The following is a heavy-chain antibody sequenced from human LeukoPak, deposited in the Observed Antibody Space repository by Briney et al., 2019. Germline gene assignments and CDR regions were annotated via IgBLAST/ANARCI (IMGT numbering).Heavy chain of an antibody. CDR3: XKAMTTVTPFDY. Sequence: GGSLRLSCAASGFIFSSSGMHWVRQAPGKGLEWVAFIRYDGSYNYYADSVKGRFTISRDSSKKTLYLQMNSLRVEDTAVYYCXKAMTTVTPFDYWGQGTLVTVSS. D-gene: IGHD4-17*01. CDR2: IRYDGSYN. CDR1: GFIFSSSG. V-gene: IGHV3-30*02. J-gene: IGHJ4*02.